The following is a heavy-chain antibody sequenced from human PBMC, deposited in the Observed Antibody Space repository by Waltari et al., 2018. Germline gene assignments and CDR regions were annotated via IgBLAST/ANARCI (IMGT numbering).Heavy chain of an antibody. V-gene: IGHV4-4*07. Sequence: QVQLQESGPGLVKPSETLSLTCTVSGGSISSYYWSWIRQPAGKGLEWIGRIYTSGSTNYNPSLKSRVTMSVDTSKNQFSLKLSSVTAADTAVYYCARDLLDSSSWYANNVDAFDIWGQGTMVTVSS. CDR2: IYTSGST. CDR1: GGSISSYY. CDR3: ARDLLDSSSWYANNVDAFDI. J-gene: IGHJ3*02. D-gene: IGHD6-13*01.